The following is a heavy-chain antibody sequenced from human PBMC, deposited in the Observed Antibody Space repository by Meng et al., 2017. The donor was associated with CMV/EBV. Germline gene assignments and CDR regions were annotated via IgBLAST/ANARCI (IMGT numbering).Heavy chain of an antibody. CDR1: GYTLTELS. Sequence: ASVKVSCKVSGYTLTELSRHWVRQAPGKGLEWRGGFDPEDGKTIYAQKFQGRITMTEDTSTDTAYMELSSLRSEDTAVYYCATGGYISGWYYYWGQGTLVTVSS. J-gene: IGHJ4*02. D-gene: IGHD6-19*01. V-gene: IGHV1-24*01. CDR2: FDPEDGKT. CDR3: ATGGYISGWYYY.